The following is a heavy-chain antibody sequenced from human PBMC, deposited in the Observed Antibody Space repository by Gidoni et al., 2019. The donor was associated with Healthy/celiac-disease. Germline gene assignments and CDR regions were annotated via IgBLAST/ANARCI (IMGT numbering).Heavy chain of an antibody. CDR2: IYYSGST. CDR3: ASQDYGDYVWRLGAFDI. D-gene: IGHD4-17*01. J-gene: IGHJ3*02. Sequence: QLQLQESGPGLVKPSETLSLTCTVPGGSLSSRSYYWGCIRQPPVQGLEWIGSIYYSGSTYYNPSLKSRVTIAGDTTKNQFSLKLSSVTAAETAVYYCASQDYGDYVWRLGAFDIWGQGTMVTVSS. V-gene: IGHV4-39*01. CDR1: GGSLSSRSYY.